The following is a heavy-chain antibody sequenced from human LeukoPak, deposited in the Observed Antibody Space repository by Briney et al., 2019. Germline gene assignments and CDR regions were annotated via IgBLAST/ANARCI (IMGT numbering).Heavy chain of an antibody. CDR1: GGTFSSYA. J-gene: IGHJ4*02. D-gene: IGHD6-6*01. CDR2: IIPIFGTA. V-gene: IGHV1-69*13. Sequence: ASVKVSCKASGGTFSSYAISWVRQAPGQGLEWMGGIIPIFGTANYAQKFQGRVTITADESTSTAYMELSRLRSDDTAVYYCARPIAARPGDFDYWGQGTLVTVSS. CDR3: ARPIAARPGDFDY.